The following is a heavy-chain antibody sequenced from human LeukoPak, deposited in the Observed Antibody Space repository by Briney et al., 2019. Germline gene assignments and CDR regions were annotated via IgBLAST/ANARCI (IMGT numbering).Heavy chain of an antibody. CDR2: ISNTI. CDR1: GFTFSDYY. V-gene: IGHV3-11*04. Sequence: GGSLRLSCAASGFTFSDYYMSWIRQAPGKGLEWVSYISNTISYADSVMGRFTISRDNAKTSLYLQMNSLRAEDTAVYYCVRDHFYAFDIWGQGTMVTVSS. J-gene: IGHJ3*02. CDR3: VRDHFYAFDI. D-gene: IGHD2/OR15-2a*01.